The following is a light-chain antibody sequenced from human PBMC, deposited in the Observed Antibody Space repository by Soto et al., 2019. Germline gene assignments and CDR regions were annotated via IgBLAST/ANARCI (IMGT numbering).Light chain of an antibody. CDR3: QQRSNWLGT. J-gene: IGKJ1*01. CDR2: DAS. CDR1: QSVSSY. V-gene: IGKV3-11*01. Sequence: IVLTHSPGTLSLPPGERATLSCRASQSVSSYLAWYQQKPGQAPRLLIYDASNRATGIPARFSGSGSGTDFTLTISSLEPEDFAVYYCQQRSNWLGTFGQGTKVDIK.